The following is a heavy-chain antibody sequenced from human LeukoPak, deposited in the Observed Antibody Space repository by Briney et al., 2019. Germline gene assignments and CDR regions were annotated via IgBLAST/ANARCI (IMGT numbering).Heavy chain of an antibody. Sequence: GGSLRLSCAASGFTFSSYAMSWVRQAPGKGLEWVSAISGSGGSTYYADSVKGRFTISRDNSKNTLYLQMNSLRAEDTAVYYCAKVSDVYDYVWGSYPRTSYYFDYWGQGTLVTVSS. V-gene: IGHV3-23*01. CDR3: AKVSDVYDYVWGSYPRTSYYFDY. D-gene: IGHD3-16*02. CDR2: ISGSGGST. CDR1: GFTFSSYA. J-gene: IGHJ4*02.